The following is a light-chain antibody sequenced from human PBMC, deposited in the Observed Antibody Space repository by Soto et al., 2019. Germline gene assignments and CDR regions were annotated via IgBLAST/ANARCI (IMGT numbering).Light chain of an antibody. CDR3: QQYVSSPQT. CDR2: GAS. V-gene: IGKV3-20*01. CDR1: QSVSGNF. J-gene: IGKJ1*01. Sequence: EIVMTQAPATLSVSPGERATLSCWASQSVSGNFLAWYQVKPGQAPRLLIYGASNRATGIPDRFSGSGSGTDFTLTISRLEPEDFAMYFCQQYVSSPQTFGQGTKVDIK.